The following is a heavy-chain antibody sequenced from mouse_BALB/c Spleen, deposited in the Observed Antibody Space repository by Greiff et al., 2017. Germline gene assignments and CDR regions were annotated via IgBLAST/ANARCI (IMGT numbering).Heavy chain of an antibody. CDR1: GYSITSDYA. D-gene: IGHD1-2*01. CDR3: AREDYGSHFDY. CDR2: ISYSGST. J-gene: IGHJ2*01. Sequence: EVKLQESGPGLVKPSQSLSLTCTVTGYSITSDYAWNWIRQFPGNKLEWMGYISYSGSTSYNPSLKSRISITRDTSKNQFFLQLNSVTTEDTATYYCAREDYGSHFDYWGQGTTLTVSS. V-gene: IGHV3-2*02.